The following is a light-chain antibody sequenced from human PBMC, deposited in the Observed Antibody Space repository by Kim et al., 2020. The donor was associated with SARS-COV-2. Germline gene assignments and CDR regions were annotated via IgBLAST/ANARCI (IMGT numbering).Light chain of an antibody. CDR2: ANE. CDR1: SSMIGKCA. CDR3: GTWDNSRGGV. V-gene: IGLV1-51*01. J-gene: IGLJ3*02. Sequence: GPTVPISCSGSSSMIGKCAVSGDQQLPGTAPKLLIYANEKRPAGIPDRFSGSKSGTSATLVITGLQTGDEADYYCGTWDNSRGGVFGGGTQLTVL.